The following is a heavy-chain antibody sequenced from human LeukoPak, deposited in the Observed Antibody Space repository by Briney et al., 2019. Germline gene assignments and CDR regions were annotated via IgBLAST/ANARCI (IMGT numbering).Heavy chain of an antibody. Sequence: SETLSLTCAVYGGSFSGYYWSWIRQPPGKGLEWIGDINHSGSTNYNPSLKSRVTISVDTSKNQFSLKLSSVTAADTAVYYCARDIVVVPATSPNWFDPWGQGTLVTVSS. D-gene: IGHD2-2*01. J-gene: IGHJ5*02. CDR1: GGSFSGYY. CDR3: ARDIVVVPATSPNWFDP. V-gene: IGHV4-34*01. CDR2: INHSGST.